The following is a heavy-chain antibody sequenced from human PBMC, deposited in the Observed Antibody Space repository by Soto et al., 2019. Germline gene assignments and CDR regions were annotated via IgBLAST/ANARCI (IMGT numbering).Heavy chain of an antibody. J-gene: IGHJ4*02. V-gene: IGHV1-18*04. CDR2: ISAYNGNT. D-gene: IGHD6-19*01. CDR1: GYTFTSYG. CDR3: ALGRDSGGWQTAFDD. Sequence: ASVKVSCKASGYTFTSYGISWVRQAPGQGLEWMGGISAYNGNTNYAQKLQGRVTMTTDTSTSTAYMELRSLRSEDTAVYYCALGRDSGGWQTAFDDWGQGSLVTV.